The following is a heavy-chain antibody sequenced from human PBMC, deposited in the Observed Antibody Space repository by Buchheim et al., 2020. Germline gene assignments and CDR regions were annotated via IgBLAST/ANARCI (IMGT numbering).Heavy chain of an antibody. CDR2: IYTSGST. V-gene: IGHV4-61*02. CDR3: ARAGSTSWFDP. Sequence: QVQLQDSGPGLVKPSQTLSLTCTVSGGSISSGSYYWSWIRQPAGKGLEWIGRIYTSGSTNYNPSLKSRVTISVDPSKNQFSLKLSSVTAADTAVYYCARAGSTSWFDPWGQGTL. D-gene: IGHD2-2*01. J-gene: IGHJ5*02. CDR1: GGSISSGSYY.